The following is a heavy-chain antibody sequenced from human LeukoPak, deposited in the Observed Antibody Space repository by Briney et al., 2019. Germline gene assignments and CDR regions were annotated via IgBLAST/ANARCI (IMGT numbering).Heavy chain of an antibody. CDR1: GFTFTSYA. D-gene: IGHD3-10*01. Sequence: GGSLRLSCTASGFTFTSYAMSWVRQAPGKGLEWVSAISGSGSKTYYADSVKGRFTISRDNSKNTLYLQMNSLRAEDTAVYYCARRNAAYGPFDPWGQGTLVTVSS. V-gene: IGHV3-23*01. CDR3: ARRNAAYGPFDP. J-gene: IGHJ5*02. CDR2: ISGSGSKT.